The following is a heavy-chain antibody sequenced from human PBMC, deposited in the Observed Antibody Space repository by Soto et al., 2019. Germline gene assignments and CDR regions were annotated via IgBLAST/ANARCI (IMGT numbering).Heavy chain of an antibody. J-gene: IGHJ4*02. Sequence: PGGAPRLLCTASGFTFGGYGLNWLRQAPGEGVGGAGFIRRKAYGGTTEYAASVKGRFTISRDDSKSIAYLQMNSLKTEDTAVYYCTRDPSYDFWSARGFDYWGQGTLVTVSS. V-gene: IGHV3-49*03. CDR2: IRRKAYGGTT. CDR1: GFTFGGYG. CDR3: TRDPSYDFWSARGFDY. D-gene: IGHD3-3*01.